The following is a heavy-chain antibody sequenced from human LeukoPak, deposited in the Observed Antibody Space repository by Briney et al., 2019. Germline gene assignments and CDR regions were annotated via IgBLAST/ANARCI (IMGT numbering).Heavy chain of an antibody. CDR2: IYTSGST. J-gene: IGHJ3*02. D-gene: IGHD2-2*01. CDR3: ARDIGIVVVPAAIDAFDI. V-gene: IGHV4-4*07. CDR1: GGSISGYY. Sequence: SETLSLTCTVSGGSISGYYWSWIRQPAGKGLEWIGRIYTSGSTNYNPSLKSRVTMSVDTSKNQFSLKLSSVTAADTAVYYCARDIGIVVVPAAIDAFDIWGQGTMVTVSS.